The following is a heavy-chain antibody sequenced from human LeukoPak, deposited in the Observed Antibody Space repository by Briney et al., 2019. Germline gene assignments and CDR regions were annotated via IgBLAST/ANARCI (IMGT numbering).Heavy chain of an antibody. D-gene: IGHD2/OR15-2a*01. CDR1: GFTFSSYG. V-gene: IGHV3-30*02. Sequence: GGSLRLSCAASGFTFSSYGMHWVRQAPGKGLEWVVFIRYDGSNKYYADSVKGRFTISRDNSKNTLYLQMNSLRAEDTAVYYCPVYVDDAFDIWGQGTMVTVSS. CDR2: IRYDGSNK. CDR3: PVYVDDAFDI. J-gene: IGHJ3*02.